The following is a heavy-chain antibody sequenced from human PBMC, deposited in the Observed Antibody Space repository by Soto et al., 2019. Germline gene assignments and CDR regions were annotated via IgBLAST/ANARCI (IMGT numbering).Heavy chain of an antibody. CDR1: GGSISSSSYY. J-gene: IGHJ4*02. CDR3: ARDLTDGYNSHY. CDR2: IYYSGST. Sequence: SETLSLTCTVSGGSISSSSYYWGWIRQPPGKGLEWIGSIYYSGSTHYNPSLKSRVTISVDTSKNQFSLKLSSVTAADTAVYYCARDLTDGYNSHYWGQGTLVTVSS. V-gene: IGHV4-39*07. D-gene: IGHD5-12*01.